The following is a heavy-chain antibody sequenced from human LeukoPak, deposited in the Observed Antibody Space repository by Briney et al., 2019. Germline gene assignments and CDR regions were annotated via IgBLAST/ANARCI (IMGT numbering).Heavy chain of an antibody. CDR1: VFTFSSYS. V-gene: IGHV3-48*01. J-gene: IGHJ4*02. CDR2: ISGSSRAI. Sequence: GGSLRLSCAASVFTFSSYSMNCVRHAPGKGLEWISYISGSSRAIYYADSVKGRFTISRDNAKNSLYLQMNNLRAEDTAVYYCARETQEGFDYWGQGTLVTISS. CDR3: ARETQEGFDY.